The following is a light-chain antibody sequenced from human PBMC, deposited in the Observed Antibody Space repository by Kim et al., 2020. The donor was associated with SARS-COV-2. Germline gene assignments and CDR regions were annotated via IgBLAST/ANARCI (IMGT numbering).Light chain of an antibody. Sequence: QSVLTQPASVSGSPGQSITISCTGTSSDVGGYNYVSWYQQHPGKAPKLMIYDVSNRPSGVSNRFSGSKSGNTASLTISGLQAEDEADYYCSSYTGSGTPYVFGTGTKVTVL. CDR1: SSDVGGYNY. V-gene: IGLV2-14*03. CDR2: DVS. J-gene: IGLJ1*01. CDR3: SSYTGSGTPYV.